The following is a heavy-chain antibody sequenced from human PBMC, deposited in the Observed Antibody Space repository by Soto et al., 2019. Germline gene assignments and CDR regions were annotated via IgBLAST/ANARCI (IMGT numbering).Heavy chain of an antibody. V-gene: IGHV4-34*01. D-gene: IGHD5-12*01. J-gene: IGHJ4*02. CDR1: GGSFSGYY. CDR2: INHSGST. CDR3: ASTSLTRYSGYDSSDY. Sequence: QVQLQQWGAGLLKPSETLSLTCAVYGGSFSGYYWSWIRQPPGKGLEWIGEINHSGSTNYNPSLKSRVTIPVDTSKNQFSLKLSSVTAADTAVYYCASTSLTRYSGYDSSDYWGQGTLVTVSS.